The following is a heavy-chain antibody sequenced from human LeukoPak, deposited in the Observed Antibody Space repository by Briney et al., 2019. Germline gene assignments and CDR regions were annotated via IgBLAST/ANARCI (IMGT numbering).Heavy chain of an antibody. Sequence: PGGSLRLSCAASGFTFSSYDMHWVRRAPGKGLEWVSGIGTAGDTYYPGSIKGRFTFSRENAKNSLFLQMNGLRVGDTAVYYCARGSYCSGGACSPVGAFDIWGQGTVVTVSS. CDR3: ARGSYCSGGACSPVGAFDI. CDR1: GFTFSSYD. V-gene: IGHV3-13*01. CDR2: IGTAGDT. J-gene: IGHJ3*02. D-gene: IGHD2-15*01.